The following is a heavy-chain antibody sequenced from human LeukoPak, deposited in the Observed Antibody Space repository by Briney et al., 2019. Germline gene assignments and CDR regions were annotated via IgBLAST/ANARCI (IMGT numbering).Heavy chain of an antibody. J-gene: IGHJ5*02. D-gene: IGHD3-16*01. CDR1: GGSISSYY. Sequence: SETLSLTCTVSGGSISSYYWSWIRQPAGKELEWIGRIHSSGSTKDNPSLKSRVTMSVDTSKNQFSLRLNSITAADTAVYYCARGILGNSHWFDPWGQGTLVTVSS. CDR2: IHSSGST. V-gene: IGHV4-4*07. CDR3: ARGILGNSHWFDP.